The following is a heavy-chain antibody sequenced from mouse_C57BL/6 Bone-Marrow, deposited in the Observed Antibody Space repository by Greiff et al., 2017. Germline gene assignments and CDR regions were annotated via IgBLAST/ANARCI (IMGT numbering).Heavy chain of an antibody. CDR1: GSNIKNTY. CDR3: ARGYYGSEYFDV. D-gene: IGHD1-1*01. V-gene: IGHV14-3*01. CDR2: IDPANGNT. J-gene: IGHJ1*03. Sequence: VQLQQSVAELVRPGASVKLSCTASGSNIKNTYMHWVKQRPEQGLEWIGRIDPANGNTKYTPKFQGKATITADTSSNTAYLQRSSLTSEDTAIYCCARGYYGSEYFDVWGTGTAVTVSS.